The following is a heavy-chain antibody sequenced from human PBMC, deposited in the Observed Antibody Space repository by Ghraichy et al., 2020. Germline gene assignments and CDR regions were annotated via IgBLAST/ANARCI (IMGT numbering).Heavy chain of an antibody. CDR2: IYYSGST. V-gene: IGHV4-59*01. J-gene: IGHJ4*02. Sequence: SQTLSLTCTVSGGSISSYYWSWIRQPPGKGLEWIGYIYYSGSTNYNPSLKSRVTISVDTSKNQFSLKLSSVTAADTAVYYCARSSDDYGDYVLSGAWGQGTLVTVSS. D-gene: IGHD4-17*01. CDR1: GGSISSYY. CDR3: ARSSDDYGDYVLSGA.